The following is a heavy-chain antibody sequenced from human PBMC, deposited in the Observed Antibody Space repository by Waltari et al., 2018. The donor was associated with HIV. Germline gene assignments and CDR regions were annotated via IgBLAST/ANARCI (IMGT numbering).Heavy chain of an antibody. Sequence: QITLKESGPTLVKPTQTLTLTCTFSGFSLTTSGVGVAWIRQTPGKALAWLALIYWNDDKRYSPSLKSRLTITKDTSTNQVVLTMTNMDPVDTATYYSVRLSGSGIYYNVDYFDYWGQGTLVTVSS. CDR3: VRLSGSGIYYNVDYFDY. V-gene: IGHV2-5*01. J-gene: IGHJ4*02. D-gene: IGHD3-10*01. CDR1: GFSLTTSGVG. CDR2: IYWNDDK.